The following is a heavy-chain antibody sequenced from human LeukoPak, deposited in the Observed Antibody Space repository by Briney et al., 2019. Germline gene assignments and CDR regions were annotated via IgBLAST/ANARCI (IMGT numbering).Heavy chain of an antibody. J-gene: IGHJ5*02. CDR3: ARGFASLSGIGGGFDP. D-gene: IGHD1-14*01. V-gene: IGHV3-30-3*01. CDR2: ISYDGSNK. CDR1: GFTFSSYA. Sequence: GRSLRLSCAASGFTFSSYAMHWVRQAPGRGLEWVAVISYDGSNKYYADSVKGRFTISRDNSKNTLYLQMNSLRAEDTAVYYCARGFASLSGIGGGFDPWGQGTLVTVSS.